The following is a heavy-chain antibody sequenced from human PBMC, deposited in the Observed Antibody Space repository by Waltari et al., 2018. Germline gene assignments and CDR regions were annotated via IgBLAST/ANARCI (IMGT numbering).Heavy chain of an antibody. CDR3: ARGYCSGGSCSPIYYYYGMDV. CDR1: GGSISSYY. V-gene: IGHV4-4*07. Sequence: QVQLQESGPGLVKPSETLSLTCTVSGGSISSYYWSCIRQPAGKGLEWIGRIYTSGSTNYNPSLKSRVTMSVDTSKNQFSLKLSSVTAADTAVYYCARGYCSGGSCSPIYYYYGMDVWGQGTTVTVSS. D-gene: IGHD2-15*01. CDR2: IYTSGST. J-gene: IGHJ6*02.